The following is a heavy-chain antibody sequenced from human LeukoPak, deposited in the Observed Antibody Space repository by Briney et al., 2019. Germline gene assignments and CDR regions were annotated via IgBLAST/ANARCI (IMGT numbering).Heavy chain of an antibody. D-gene: IGHD1-7*01. J-gene: IGHJ3*02. CDR2: IYYSGST. CDR3: ARSSPTGTYDAFDI. V-gene: IGHV4-39*01. Sequence: SETLSLTCTVSGGSISSSSYYWGWIRQPPGKGLEWIGSIYYSGSTYYNPSLKSRVTISVDTSKNQCSLKLSSVTAADTALYYCARSSPTGTYDAFDIWGQGTMVTVSS. CDR1: GGSISSSSYY.